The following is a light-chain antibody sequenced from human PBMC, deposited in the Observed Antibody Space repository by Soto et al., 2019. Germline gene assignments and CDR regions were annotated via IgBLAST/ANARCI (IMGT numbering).Light chain of an antibody. CDR2: GVS. CDR3: HQYGDSPPIT. V-gene: IGKV3-20*01. J-gene: IGKJ5*01. Sequence: PADRATLSFRASQGVSRGYLAGYQQKAGQAPRLLIYGVSSRATGVSHRFSGSGSGTDFTLTISGLEPEDVAAYYCHQYGDSPPITVGQGTRLEIK. CDR1: QGVSRGY.